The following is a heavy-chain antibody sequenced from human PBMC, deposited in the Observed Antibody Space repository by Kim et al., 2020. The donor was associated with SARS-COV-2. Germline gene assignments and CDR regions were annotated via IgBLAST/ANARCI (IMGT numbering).Heavy chain of an antibody. CDR1: GYTFTSYA. V-gene: IGHV1-3*01. J-gene: IGHJ6*03. CDR3: ARDKCSGGSCYVYMDV. D-gene: IGHD2-15*01. Sequence: ASVKVSCKASGYTFTSYAMHWVRQAPGQRLEWMGWINAGNGNTKYSQKFQGRVTITRDTSASTAYMELSSLRSEDTAVYYCARDKCSGGSCYVYMDVWGKGTTVTVSS. CDR2: INAGNGNT.